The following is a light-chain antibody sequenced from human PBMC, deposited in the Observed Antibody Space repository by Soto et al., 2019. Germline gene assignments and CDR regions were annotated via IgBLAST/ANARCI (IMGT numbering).Light chain of an antibody. V-gene: IGKV3-11*01. Sequence: EIVLTQSPATLSLSPGERATLSCRASQSVSSYLAWYQQKPGQAPRLLIYDASNRATGIPARFSGSGSGTDFTLTISSLEPEDFATYYCQQFNSYPQLTFGQGTRLEIK. J-gene: IGKJ5*01. CDR2: DAS. CDR1: QSVSSY. CDR3: QQFNSYPQLT.